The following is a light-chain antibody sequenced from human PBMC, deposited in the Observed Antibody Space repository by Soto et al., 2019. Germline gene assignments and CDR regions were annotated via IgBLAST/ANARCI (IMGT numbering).Light chain of an antibody. V-gene: IGKV1-5*03. Sequence: DIQMTQSPSTLYASVGDRVTITCRASQSISSWLAWYQQKPGKAPKLLIYKASSLASGVPSRFSGSGSGTEFTLTISSLQPDDFATYYCQQYNSYSWTFGQGTKVDIK. CDR1: QSISSW. CDR2: KAS. J-gene: IGKJ1*01. CDR3: QQYNSYSWT.